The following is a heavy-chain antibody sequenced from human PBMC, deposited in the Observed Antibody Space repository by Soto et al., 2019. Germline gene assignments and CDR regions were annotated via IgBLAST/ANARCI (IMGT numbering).Heavy chain of an antibody. CDR2: IYYSGST. Sequence: PSETLSLTCTVSGGTISSWYWSWIRQPPGKGLEWIGYIYYSGSTNCNPSLKSRVTISVDTSKNRFSLKLSSVTAADTAVYYCARGRSYDFWSGYYTGSFDYWGQGTLVTVSS. D-gene: IGHD3-3*01. J-gene: IGHJ4*02. V-gene: IGHV4-59*01. CDR1: GGTISSWY. CDR3: ARGRSYDFWSGYYTGSFDY.